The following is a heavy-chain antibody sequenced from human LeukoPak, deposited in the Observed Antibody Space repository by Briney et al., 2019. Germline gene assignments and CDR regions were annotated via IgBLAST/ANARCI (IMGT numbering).Heavy chain of an antibody. Sequence: GASVKVSCKASGYTFIDHYIHWVRQAPGQGLEWMGWINTRSGGTNYAQKFQGRVTMTRDTSTSTVYMELSSLRSEDTAVYYCARDDRGSLYWGQGTLVTVSS. CDR1: GYTFIDHY. V-gene: IGHV1-2*02. D-gene: IGHD3-16*01. CDR2: INTRSGGT. CDR3: ARDDRGSLY. J-gene: IGHJ4*02.